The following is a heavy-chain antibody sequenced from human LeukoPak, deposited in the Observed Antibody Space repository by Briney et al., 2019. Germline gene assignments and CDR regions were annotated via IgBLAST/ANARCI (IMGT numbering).Heavy chain of an antibody. CDR1: GFTFSDYS. J-gene: IGHJ4*02. CDR2: ISSSSSVM. V-gene: IGHV3-48*01. Sequence: GGSLRLSCAASGFTFSDYSMNWVRQAPGKGLEWISYISSSSSVMYYADSVKGRFTISRDNAKKSLYLRMNSLRVEDTAVYYCAKDPPNWGFGYWGQGNLVTVSS. D-gene: IGHD7-27*01. CDR3: AKDPPNWGFGY.